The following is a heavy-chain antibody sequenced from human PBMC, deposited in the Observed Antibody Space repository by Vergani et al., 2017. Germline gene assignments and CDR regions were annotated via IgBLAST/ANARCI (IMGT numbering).Heavy chain of an antibody. CDR2: ISSSSSYI. D-gene: IGHD1-26*01. CDR1: GFTFSSYS. CDR3: ARDPRSGSYFDY. J-gene: IGHJ4*02. Sequence: EVQLVESGGGLVKPGGSLRLSCAASGFTFSSYSMNWVRQAPGKGLEWVSSISSSSSYIYYADSVKGRFTISRDNAKNSLYLQMNSLRAEDTAVYYCARDPRSGSYFDYWGQGTLVTVSS. V-gene: IGHV3-21*01.